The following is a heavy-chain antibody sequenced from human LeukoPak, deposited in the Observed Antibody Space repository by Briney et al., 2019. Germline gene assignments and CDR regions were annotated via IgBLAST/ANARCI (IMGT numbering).Heavy chain of an antibody. J-gene: IGHJ4*02. V-gene: IGHV4-34*01. D-gene: IGHD3-22*01. CDR3: ARGPDYYDSSGYHSRVDY. Sequence: PETLSLTCAVYGGSFSGYYWSWLRQPPGKGLEWIGEINHSGSTNYNPSLKSRVTISVDTSKNQFSLKLSSVTAADTAVYYCARGPDYYDSSGYHSRVDYWGQGTLVTVSS. CDR1: GGSFSGYY. CDR2: INHSGST.